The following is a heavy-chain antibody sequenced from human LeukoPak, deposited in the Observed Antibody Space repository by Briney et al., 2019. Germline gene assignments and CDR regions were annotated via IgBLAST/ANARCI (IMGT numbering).Heavy chain of an antibody. J-gene: IGHJ4*02. V-gene: IGHV4-61*02. D-gene: IGHD3-9*01. CDR2: IYTTGST. CDR3: ARAPYDILTGYFLFDS. Sequence: PSETLSLTCSVFGGSVNRGSNYWSWIRQPAGKGLEWIGRIYTTGSTNYNPSLKSRVTISKDSSKNQFSLKLSSVTAADTAVYYCARAPYDILTGYFLFDSWGQGTLVTVSS. CDR1: GGSVNRGSNY.